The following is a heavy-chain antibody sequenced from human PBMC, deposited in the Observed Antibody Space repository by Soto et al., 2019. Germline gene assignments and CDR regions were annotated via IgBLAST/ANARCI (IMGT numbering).Heavy chain of an antibody. Sequence: GGSLRLSCAASGFTVSSNYMSWVRQAPGKGLGWVSVIYSGGSTYYADSVKGRFTISRDNSKNTLYLQMNSLRAEDTAVYYCARDLPRRGAAAIGPHDYWGQGTLVTVSS. CDR2: IYSGGST. J-gene: IGHJ4*02. CDR1: GFTVSSNY. CDR3: ARDLPRRGAAAIGPHDY. D-gene: IGHD2-2*01. V-gene: IGHV3-66*01.